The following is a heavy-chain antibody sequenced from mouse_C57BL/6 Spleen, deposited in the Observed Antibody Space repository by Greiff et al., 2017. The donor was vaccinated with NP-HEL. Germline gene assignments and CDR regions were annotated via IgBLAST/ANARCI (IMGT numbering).Heavy chain of an antibody. D-gene: IGHD1-1*01. Sequence: EVQLVESGGGLVKPGGSLKLSCAASGFTFSDYGMHWVRQAPEKGLEWVAYISSGSSTIYYADTVKGRFTISRDNAKNTLFLRMTSLRSEDTAMDYCASRNVITTVDYAMDYWGQGTSVTVSS. CDR3: ASRNVITTVDYAMDY. V-gene: IGHV5-17*01. CDR1: GFTFSDYG. CDR2: ISSGSSTI. J-gene: IGHJ4*01.